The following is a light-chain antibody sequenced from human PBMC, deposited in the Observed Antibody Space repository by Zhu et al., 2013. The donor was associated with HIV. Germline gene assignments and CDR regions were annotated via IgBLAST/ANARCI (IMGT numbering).Light chain of an antibody. CDR3: QQRTNWPLT. J-gene: IGKJ4*01. Sequence: EVVLTQSPATLSLSLGQTAILSCRASEAIRNNFLAWYQHKPGQAPRLLIYDASNRATGIPARFSGSGSGTDFTLTISSLEPEDFAVYYCQQRTNWPLTFGGGTKVEIK. CDR1: EAIRNNF. CDR2: DAS. V-gene: IGKV3-11*01.